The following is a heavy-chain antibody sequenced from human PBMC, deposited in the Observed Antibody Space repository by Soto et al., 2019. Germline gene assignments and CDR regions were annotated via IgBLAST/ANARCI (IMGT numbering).Heavy chain of an antibody. J-gene: IGHJ4*02. CDR3: ARGRYGDY. D-gene: IGHD4-17*01. V-gene: IGHV1-18*01. CDR1: GYIFTSYG. Sequence: QAYLVQSGPEVKKPGASVKVSCKGSGYIFTSYGIAWVRQAPGQGLEWMGWISAHNGNTEYAQKFQGRVTVTRDTSTSTAYLELRSLRSDDTALYYCARGRYGDYWGQGDLVTVSS. CDR2: ISAHNGNT.